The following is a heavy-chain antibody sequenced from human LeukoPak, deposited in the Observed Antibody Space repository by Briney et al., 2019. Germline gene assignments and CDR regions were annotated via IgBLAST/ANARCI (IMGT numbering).Heavy chain of an antibody. CDR3: AKPARTDYADY. V-gene: IGHV3-74*01. J-gene: IGHJ4*02. Sequence: GGSLRLSCAGSGFTFSSYWMHWVRQAPGKGLVWVSRISTDASSTTYADSVKGRFTISRDNAKGTLYLQMNSLRAEDTAVYYCAKPARTDYADYWGQGTLVTVSS. CDR2: ISTDASST. CDR1: GFTFSSYW. D-gene: IGHD1-14*01.